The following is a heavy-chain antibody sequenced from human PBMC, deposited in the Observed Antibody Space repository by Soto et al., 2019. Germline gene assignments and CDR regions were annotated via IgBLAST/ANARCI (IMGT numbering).Heavy chain of an antibody. CDR2: ISYDGSNK. D-gene: IGHD6-13*01. Sequence: QVQLVESGGGVVQPGRSLRLSCAASGFTFSSYAMHWVRQAPGKGLEWVAVISYDGSNKYYADSVKGRFTISRDNSKNTLYLQMNSLRAEDTAVYYCARDHRYSSSCPLYYYYGMDVWGQGTTVTVSS. V-gene: IGHV3-30-3*01. CDR3: ARDHRYSSSCPLYYYYGMDV. CDR1: GFTFSSYA. J-gene: IGHJ6*02.